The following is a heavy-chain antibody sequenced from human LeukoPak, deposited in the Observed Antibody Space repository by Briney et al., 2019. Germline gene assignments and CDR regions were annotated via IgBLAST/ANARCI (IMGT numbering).Heavy chain of an antibody. Sequence: SETLSLTCAVYGGSFSGYYWSWIRQPPGKGLEWIGEINHSGSTNYNPSLKSRVTISVDTSKNQFSLKLSSVTAADTAVYYCARRERWLQLRHAFDIWGQGTMVTVSS. V-gene: IGHV4-34*01. D-gene: IGHD5-24*01. CDR2: INHSGST. CDR3: ARRERWLQLRHAFDI. CDR1: GGSFSGYY. J-gene: IGHJ3*02.